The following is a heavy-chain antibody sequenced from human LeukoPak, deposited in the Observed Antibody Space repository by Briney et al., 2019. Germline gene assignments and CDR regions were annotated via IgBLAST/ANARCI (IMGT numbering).Heavy chain of an antibody. CDR1: GGSFSGYY. V-gene: IGHV4-34*01. CDR3: ARGPMWFGKGNFDY. Sequence: SETLSLTCAVYGGSFSGYYWSWIRQPPGKGLEWIGEINHSGSTNYNPSLKSRVTISVDTSKNQFSLKLSSVTAADTAVYYCARGPMWFGKGNFDYCGQGTLVTVSS. D-gene: IGHD3-10*01. CDR2: INHSGST. J-gene: IGHJ4*02.